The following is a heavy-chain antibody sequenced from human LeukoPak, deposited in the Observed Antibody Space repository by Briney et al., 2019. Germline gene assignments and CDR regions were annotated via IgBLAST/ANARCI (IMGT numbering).Heavy chain of an antibody. CDR1: GFTVSSNY. Sequence: GGSLRLSCAASGFTVSSNYMSWVRQAPGKGLEWVSVIYSGGSTYYADSVKGRFTISRDNSKNTLYLQMNSLRAEDTAVYYCASDTYYYDSSGRPGAFDIWGQGTMVTVSS. V-gene: IGHV3-53*01. D-gene: IGHD3-22*01. J-gene: IGHJ3*02. CDR3: ASDTYYYDSSGRPGAFDI. CDR2: IYSGGST.